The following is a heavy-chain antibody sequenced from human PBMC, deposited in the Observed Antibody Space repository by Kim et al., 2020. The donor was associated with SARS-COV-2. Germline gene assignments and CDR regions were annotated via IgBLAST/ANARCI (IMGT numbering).Heavy chain of an antibody. J-gene: IGHJ6*02. CDR1: GDSFTMTA. Sequence: ASVKVSCKTSGDSFTMTALHWVRQAPGQGLEWMGWINPNTGNPSYAQGFTGRFVFSLDTSVTTAYLEISSLKADDTAMYFCAGGVTAFRATYYGVDVGGQGTAVTVSS. V-gene: IGHV7-4-1*02. CDR3: AGGVTAFRATYYGVDV. CDR2: INPNTGNP. D-gene: IGHD2-21*02.